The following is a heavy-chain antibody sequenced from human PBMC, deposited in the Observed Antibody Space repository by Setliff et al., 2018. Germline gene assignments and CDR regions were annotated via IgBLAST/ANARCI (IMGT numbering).Heavy chain of an antibody. CDR2: IWYDGNNK. J-gene: IGHJ6*03. Sequence: GSLRLSCAASGFTFSNYAMHWVRQAPGKGLEWVAVIWYDGNNKDHADSVKGRFTISRDNSKNTLYLQMDSLRVEDTAVYYCARLALTGYDSSGYYYALEYYYYMDVWGKGTTVTVSS. D-gene: IGHD3-22*01. CDR1: GFTFSNYA. CDR3: ARLALTGYDSSGYYYALEYYYYMDV. V-gene: IGHV3-33*08.